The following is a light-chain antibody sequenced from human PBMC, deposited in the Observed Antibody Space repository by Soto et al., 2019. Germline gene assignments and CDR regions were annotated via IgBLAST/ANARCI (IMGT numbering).Light chain of an antibody. J-gene: IGKJ2*01. CDR3: QLYDVSPKHT. CDR2: GAS. V-gene: IGKV3-20*01. CDR1: QSVTNTY. Sequence: DIVLTQSPGTLSLSPGERATLSCRASQSVTNTYVSWYQQKSGLAPRLLIYGASSRATCLPDRFSGSGSGTDFTLTISRLEPEDFAVYYCQLYDVSPKHTFGQGTMVDIK.